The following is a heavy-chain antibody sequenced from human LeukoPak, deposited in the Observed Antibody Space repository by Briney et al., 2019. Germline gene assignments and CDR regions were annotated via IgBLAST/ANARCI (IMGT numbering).Heavy chain of an antibody. CDR1: GFTFSSYE. J-gene: IGHJ4*02. D-gene: IGHD3-10*01. Sequence: GGSLSLSCAASGFTFSSYEMNWVRQAPGKGLEWVSYISSSGSTIYYADSVKGRFTISRDNAKNSLYLQMNSLRAEDTAVYYCASSYITMVRGVITSPYDYWGQGTLVTVSP. CDR2: ISSSGSTI. V-gene: IGHV3-48*03. CDR3: ASSYITMVRGVITSPYDY.